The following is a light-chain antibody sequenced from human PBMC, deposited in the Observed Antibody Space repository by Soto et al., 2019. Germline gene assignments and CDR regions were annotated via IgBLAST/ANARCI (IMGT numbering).Light chain of an antibody. CDR1: SSDVGGYNY. V-gene: IGLV2-14*01. Sequence: QSALTQPASVSGSPGQSITISCTGTSSDVGGYNYVSWYQQHPGKAPKLMIYDVSNRPSGVSNRFSGSKSGNTASLTISGLPAEDVADYYCSSYTSSSTLLYVFGTGTKVTVL. CDR3: SSYTSSSTLLYV. CDR2: DVS. J-gene: IGLJ1*01.